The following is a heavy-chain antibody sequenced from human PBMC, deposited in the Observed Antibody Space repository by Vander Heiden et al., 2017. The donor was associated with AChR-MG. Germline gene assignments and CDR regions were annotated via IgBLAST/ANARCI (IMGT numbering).Heavy chain of an antibody. CDR1: GFTFSSYD. D-gene: IGHD6-13*01. Sequence: EVQLVESGGGLVQPGGSLRLSCAASGFTFSSYDMHWVRQATGKGLEWVSAIGTAGDTYYPGSVKGRFTISRENAKNSLYLQMNSLRAGDTAVYYCARSPGAAAGTPPDYWGQGTLVTVSS. CDR3: ARSPGAAAGTPPDY. V-gene: IGHV3-13*01. CDR2: IGTAGDT. J-gene: IGHJ4*02.